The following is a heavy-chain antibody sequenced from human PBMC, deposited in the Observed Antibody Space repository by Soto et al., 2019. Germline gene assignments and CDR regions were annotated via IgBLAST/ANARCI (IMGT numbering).Heavy chain of an antibody. D-gene: IGHD2-15*01. CDR1: GGSISSGGYY. CDR2: IYYSGST. Sequence: LSLTCTVSGGSISSGGYYRSWIRQHPGKGLEWIGYIYYSGSTYYNPSLKSRVTISVDTSKNQFSLKLSSVTAADTAVYYCARHPPGYCSGGSCYSPYYFDYWGQGTLVTVSS. CDR3: ARHPPGYCSGGSCYSPYYFDY. V-gene: IGHV4-31*03. J-gene: IGHJ4*02.